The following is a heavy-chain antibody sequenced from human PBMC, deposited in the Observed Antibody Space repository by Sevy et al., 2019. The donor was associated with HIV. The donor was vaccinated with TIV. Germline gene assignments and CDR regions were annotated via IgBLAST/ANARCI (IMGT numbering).Heavy chain of an antibody. CDR3: ARGAIPIYYYDSSGYYHEYFQH. V-gene: IGHV3-30-3*01. CDR2: ISYDGSNK. CDR1: GFTFSSYA. D-gene: IGHD3-22*01. Sequence: GGSLRLSCAASGFTFSSYAMHWVRQAPGKGLEWVAVISYDGSNKYYADSVKGRFTISRDNSKNTLYLQMNSLRAEETAVYYCARGAIPIYYYDSSGYYHEYFQHWGQGTLVTVSS. J-gene: IGHJ1*01.